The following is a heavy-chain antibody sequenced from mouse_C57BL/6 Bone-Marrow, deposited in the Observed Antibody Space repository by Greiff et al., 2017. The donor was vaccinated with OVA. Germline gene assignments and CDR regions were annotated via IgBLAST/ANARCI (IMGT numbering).Heavy chain of an antibody. V-gene: IGHV1-72*01. CDR1: GYTFTNYW. Sequence: QVQLQQPGAELVKPGASVKLSCKASGYTFTNYWMGWVKQRPGRGLEWIGKIYPGGGGTKYNEKFKGKATLTVDKPSSTAYMQLSSLTSEDSAGGGCAGWSAAYWGQGTPVTVSA. J-gene: IGHJ3*01. CDR2: IYPGGGGT. D-gene: IGHD2-3*01. CDR3: AGWSAAY.